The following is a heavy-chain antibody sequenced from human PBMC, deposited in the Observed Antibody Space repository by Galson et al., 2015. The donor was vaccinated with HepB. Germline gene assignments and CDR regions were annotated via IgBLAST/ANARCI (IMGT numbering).Heavy chain of an antibody. CDR2: IWYDGSNK. Sequence: SLRLSCAASGFTFSSYGMHWVRQAPGKGLEWVAVIWYDGSNKYYADSVKGRFTISRDNSKNSLYLQMNSLRTEDTALYYCAKGEVKEGFDYWGQGTLVTVSS. CDR3: AKGEVKEGFDY. J-gene: IGHJ4*02. CDR1: GFTFSSYG. V-gene: IGHV3-33*03. D-gene: IGHD1-26*01.